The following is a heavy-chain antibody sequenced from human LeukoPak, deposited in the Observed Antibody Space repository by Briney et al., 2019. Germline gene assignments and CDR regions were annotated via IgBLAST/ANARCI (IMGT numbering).Heavy chain of an antibody. Sequence: PGRSLRLSCAASGFTFSSYGMHWVRQAPGKGLEWVAVIWYDGSNKYYADSVKGRFTISRDNAKNSLYLQMNSLRAEDTAVYYCARNARSYRVDYFDYWGQGTLVTVSS. V-gene: IGHV3-33*01. CDR3: ARNARSYRVDYFDY. CDR2: IWYDGSNK. D-gene: IGHD1-26*01. CDR1: GFTFSSYG. J-gene: IGHJ4*02.